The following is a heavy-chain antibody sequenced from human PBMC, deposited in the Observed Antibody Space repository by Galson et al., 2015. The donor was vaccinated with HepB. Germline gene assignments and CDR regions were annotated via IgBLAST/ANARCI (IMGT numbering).Heavy chain of an antibody. Sequence: ETLSLTCTVSGGSISSSSYYWGWIRQPPGKGLEWIGSIYYSGSTYYNPSLKSRVTISVDTSKNQFSLKLSSVTAADTAVYYCARHALQPDDSNYLCWFDPWGQGTLVTVSS. CDR1: GGSISSSSYY. CDR2: IYYSGST. J-gene: IGHJ5*02. V-gene: IGHV4-39*01. CDR3: ARHALQPDDSNYLCWFDP. D-gene: IGHD4-11*01.